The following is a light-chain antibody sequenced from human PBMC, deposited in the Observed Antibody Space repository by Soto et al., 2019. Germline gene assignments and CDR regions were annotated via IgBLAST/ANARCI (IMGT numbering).Light chain of an antibody. CDR1: QDINNF. V-gene: IGKV1-27*01. J-gene: IGKJ4*01. CDR3: QKYNSAPFT. Sequence: DIQMTQSPSSLPASVGDRVTIACRTSQDINNFLAWYQQKPGKVPWLLIYAASTLQSGVPSRFSGSGSGTDFTLTISGLQPEDVATYYCQKYNSAPFTFGGGTKVDIK. CDR2: AAS.